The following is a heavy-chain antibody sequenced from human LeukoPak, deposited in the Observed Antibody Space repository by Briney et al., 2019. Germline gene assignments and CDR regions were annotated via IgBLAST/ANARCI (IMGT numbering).Heavy chain of an antibody. D-gene: IGHD3-22*01. V-gene: IGHV3-30-3*01. CDR3: ARDYYDSSGYYGLGY. CDR2: ISYDGSNK. J-gene: IGHJ4*02. CDR1: GFTFSSYA. Sequence: PGGSLRLSCAASGFTFSSYAMHWVRQAPGKGLEWVAVISYDGSNKYYADSVKGRFTISRDNSKNTLYLQMNSLRAEDTAVYYCARDYYDSSGYYGLGYWGQGTLVTVSS.